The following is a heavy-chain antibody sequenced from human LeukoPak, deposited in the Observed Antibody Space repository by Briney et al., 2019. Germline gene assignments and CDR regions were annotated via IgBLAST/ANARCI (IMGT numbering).Heavy chain of an antibody. J-gene: IGHJ5*02. CDR1: GGTFSSYA. V-gene: IGHV1-69*04. Sequence: ASVKVSCKASGGTFSSYAISWVRQAPGQGLEWMGRIIPILGIANYAQKFQGRVTITADKSTSTAYMELRSLRSDDTAVYYCARRAYYGDPTGPWGQGTLVTVSS. D-gene: IGHD3-10*01. CDR2: IIPILGIA. CDR3: ARRAYYGDPTGP.